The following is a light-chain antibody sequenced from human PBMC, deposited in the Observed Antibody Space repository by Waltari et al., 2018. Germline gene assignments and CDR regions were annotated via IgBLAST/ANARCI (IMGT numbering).Light chain of an antibody. CDR3: SSYTTTSSLV. CDR2: EVS. J-gene: IGLJ1*01. Sequence: QSALTQPASVSGSPGQSIAISCPGTSSDVGAYNYVSWYQHHPGKAPNLMIYEVSNRPSGVSNRFSGSKSGNTASLTISGLQLEDEADYYCSSYTTTSSLVFGTGTKVTVL. CDR1: SSDVGAYNY. V-gene: IGLV2-14*01.